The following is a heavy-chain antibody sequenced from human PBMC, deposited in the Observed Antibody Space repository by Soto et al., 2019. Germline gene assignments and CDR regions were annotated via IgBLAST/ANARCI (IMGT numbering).Heavy chain of an antibody. D-gene: IGHD3-16*02. V-gene: IGHV1-2*02. Sequence: ASVKVSCKASGYTFTAYYMHWVRLAPGQGLEWMGWVNPTSGGTNYAQKSQGRVSMTRDTSITTAYLELSSLTSDDTAIYYCARKETSRSWFDPWGQGTLVTVSS. CDR3: ARKETSRSWFDP. CDR1: GYTFTAYY. J-gene: IGHJ5*02. CDR2: VNPTSGGT.